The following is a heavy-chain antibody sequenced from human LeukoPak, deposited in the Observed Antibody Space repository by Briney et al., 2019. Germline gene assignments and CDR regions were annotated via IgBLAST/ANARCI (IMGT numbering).Heavy chain of an antibody. CDR1: GGSISSYY. D-gene: IGHD4-17*01. CDR3: AGGYGDYVRIGRY. Sequence: PSETLSLTCTVSGGSISSYYWSWIRQPPGKGLEWIGYIYYSGSTNYNPSLKSRVTISVDTSKNQFSLKLSSVTAADTAVYYCAGGYGDYVRIGRYWGQGTLVTVSS. J-gene: IGHJ4*02. CDR2: IYYSGST. V-gene: IGHV4-59*08.